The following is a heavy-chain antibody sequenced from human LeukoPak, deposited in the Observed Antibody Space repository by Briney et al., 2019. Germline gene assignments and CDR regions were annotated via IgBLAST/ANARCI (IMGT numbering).Heavy chain of an antibody. CDR1: GFIFSNYG. CDR2: IWYDGYNK. Sequence: PGGSLRLSCAASGFIFSNYGMHWVRQAPGKGLEWVASIWYDGYNKFYADSAKGRFTISRDNSKNTLYLQMSSLRAEDTALYYCARVSHYGSGYYYTLAYWGQGTLVTVSS. D-gene: IGHD3-10*01. V-gene: IGHV3-33*01. CDR3: ARVSHYGSGYYYTLAY. J-gene: IGHJ4*02.